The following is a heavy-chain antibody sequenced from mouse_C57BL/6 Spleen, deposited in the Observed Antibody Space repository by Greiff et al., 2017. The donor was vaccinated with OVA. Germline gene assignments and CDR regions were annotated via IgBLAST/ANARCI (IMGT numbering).Heavy chain of an antibody. V-gene: IGHV1-18*01. CDR1: GYTFTDYN. J-gene: IGHJ3*01. CDR2: INPNNGGT. CDR3: ARSGYDYDGAY. Sequence: VHVKQSGPELVKPGASVKIPCKASGYTFTDYNMDWVKQSHGKSLEWIGDINPNNGGTIYNQKFKGKATLTVDKSSSTAYMELRSLTSEDTAVYYCARSGYDYDGAYWGQGTLVTVSA. D-gene: IGHD2-4*01.